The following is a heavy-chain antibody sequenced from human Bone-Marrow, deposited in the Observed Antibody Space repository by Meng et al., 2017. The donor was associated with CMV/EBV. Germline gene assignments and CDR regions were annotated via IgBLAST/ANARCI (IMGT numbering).Heavy chain of an antibody. Sequence: SETLSLTCTVTGGSIGNDGYFWSWIRQRPGQGLEWIGNISHTGSSYYDPSLEGRISISFLDTPRNRFSLRLSSVTVADTAVYYCARGRWSTVTYEVYRYFELWGRGTLVTVSS. J-gene: IGHJ2*01. V-gene: IGHV4-30-4*02. CDR2: ISHTGSS. CDR3: ARGRWSTVTYEVYRYFEL. D-gene: IGHD5-12*01. CDR1: GGSIGNDGYF.